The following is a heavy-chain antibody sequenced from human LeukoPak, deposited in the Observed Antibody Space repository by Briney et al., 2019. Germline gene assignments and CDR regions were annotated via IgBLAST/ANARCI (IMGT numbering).Heavy chain of an antibody. CDR1: GGSISSYY. D-gene: IGHD3-16*02. CDR3: ARDPYDYVWGSYRLNAFDI. V-gene: IGHV4-4*07. CDR2: IYTSGST. J-gene: IGHJ3*02. Sequence: SETLSLTCTVSGGSISSYYWSWIRQPAGKGLEWIGRIYTSGSTNYNPSLKSRVTMSVDTSKNQFSLKLSSVTAADTAVHYCARDPYDYVWGSYRLNAFDIWGQGTMVTVSS.